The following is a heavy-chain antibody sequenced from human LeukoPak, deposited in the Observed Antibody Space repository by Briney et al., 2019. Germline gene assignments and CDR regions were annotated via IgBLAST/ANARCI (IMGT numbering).Heavy chain of an antibody. Sequence: SVKVSCKASGGTFSSYAISWVRQAPGQGLEWMGGTIPIFGTANYAQKFQGRVTITADESTSTAYMELSSLRSEDTAVYYGARDGSPVTAILTRSWFDPWGQGTLVTVSS. CDR1: GGTFSSYA. D-gene: IGHD2-21*02. CDR3: ARDGSPVTAILTRSWFDP. V-gene: IGHV1-69*13. J-gene: IGHJ5*02. CDR2: TIPIFGTA.